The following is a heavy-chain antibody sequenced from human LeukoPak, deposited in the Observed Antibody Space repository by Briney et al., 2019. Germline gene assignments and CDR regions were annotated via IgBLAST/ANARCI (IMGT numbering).Heavy chain of an antibody. CDR1: GFTFSSYA. CDR2: ISYDGSNK. V-gene: IGHV3-30*04. CDR3: ARDYSTTVTTYDLGY. Sequence: AGGSLRLSCAASGFTFSSYAMHWVRQAPGKGLEWVAVISYDGSNKYYADSVKGRFTISRDNSKNTLYLQMNSLRAEDTAVYYCARDYSTTVTTYDLGYWGQGTLVTVSS. D-gene: IGHD4-17*01. J-gene: IGHJ4*02.